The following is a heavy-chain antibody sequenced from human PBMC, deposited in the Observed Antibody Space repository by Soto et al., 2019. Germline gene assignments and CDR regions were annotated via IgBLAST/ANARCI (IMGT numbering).Heavy chain of an antibody. V-gene: IGHV5-51*01. CDR2: IYPGDSDT. D-gene: IGHD3-10*01. J-gene: IGHJ6*02. CDR3: ARTDESGYYYYYGMDV. CDR1: GYSFTSYW. Sequence: GESLKISCKGSGYSFTSYWIGWVRQMPGKGLEWMGIIYPGDSDTRYSPSFQGQVTISADKSISTAYLQWSSLKASDTAMYYCARTDESGYYYYYGMDVWGQGTTVTVSS.